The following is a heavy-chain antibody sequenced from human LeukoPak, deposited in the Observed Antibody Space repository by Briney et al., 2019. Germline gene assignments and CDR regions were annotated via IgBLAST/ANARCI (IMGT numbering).Heavy chain of an antibody. CDR3: ARGRKNYYGSGSYYKRGFDY. CDR2: INHSGST. J-gene: IGHJ4*02. Sequence: SETLSLTCAVYGGSFGGYYWSWIRQPPGKGLEWIGEINHSGSTNYNPSLKSRVTISVDTSKNQFSLKLSSVTAADTAVYYCARGRKNYYGSGSYYKRGFDYWGQGTLVTVSS. V-gene: IGHV4-34*01. CDR1: GGSFGGYY. D-gene: IGHD3-10*01.